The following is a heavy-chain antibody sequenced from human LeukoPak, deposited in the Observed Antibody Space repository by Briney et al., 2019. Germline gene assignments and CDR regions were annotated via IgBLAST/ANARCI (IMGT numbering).Heavy chain of an antibody. CDR2: IYYSGST. V-gene: IGHV4-30-4*01. D-gene: IGHD4-17*01. J-gene: IGHJ4*02. CDR1: GGSISSGDCY. CDR3: ARYTTVTTEFDY. Sequence: PSETLSLTCTVSGGSISSGDCYWSWIRQPPGKGLEWIGYIYYSGSTYYNPSLKSRVTISVDTSKNQFSLKLSSVTAADTAVYYCARYTTVTTEFDYWGQGTLVTVSS.